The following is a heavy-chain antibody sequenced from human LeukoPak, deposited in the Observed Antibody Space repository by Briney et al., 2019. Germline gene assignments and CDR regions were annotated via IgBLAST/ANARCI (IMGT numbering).Heavy chain of an antibody. CDR3: AKESDSYYFDY. CDR1: GFTFGSYG. D-gene: IGHD2-15*01. J-gene: IGHJ4*02. Sequence: GGSLRLSCAASGFTFGSYGMHWVRQAPGKGLEWVAIVSRDGSAQYYGDSVKGRFTSSRDNSENTLYLQMNSLRAEDTALYYCAKESDSYYFDYWGQGSLVTVSS. V-gene: IGHV3-30*18. CDR2: VSRDGSAQ.